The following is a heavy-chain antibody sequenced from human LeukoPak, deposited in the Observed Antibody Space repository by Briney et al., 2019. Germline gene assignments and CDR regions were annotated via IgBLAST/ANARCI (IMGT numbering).Heavy chain of an antibody. CDR1: GFTFSTYG. J-gene: IGHJ4*02. D-gene: IGHD5-12*01. Sequence: PGGSLRLSCAASGFTFSTYGMNWVRQAPGKGLEWVSGVSPIGDITYYADSVKGRFTISRDNSKNTVYLQMNNVRAEDTAVYYCAKDGAWLRFDDWGQGTLVTVSS. CDR3: AKDGAWLRFDD. V-gene: IGHV3-23*01. CDR2: VSPIGDIT.